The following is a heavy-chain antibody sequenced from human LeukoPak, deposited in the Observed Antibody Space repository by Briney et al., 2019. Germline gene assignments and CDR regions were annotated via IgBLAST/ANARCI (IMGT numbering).Heavy chain of an antibody. V-gene: IGHV3-23*01. Sequence: PGGALRLSCAASRFTFSSFAMTWVRQAPGKGLEWVSAISDSGSDTFYADSVKGRFTISRDNSKNTLYLQMSGLRAEDTAVYYCANLIMAAAGYEYFHLWGQGTLVTVSS. J-gene: IGHJ1*01. D-gene: IGHD6-13*01. CDR1: RFTFSSFA. CDR2: ISDSGSDT. CDR3: ANLIMAAAGYEYFHL.